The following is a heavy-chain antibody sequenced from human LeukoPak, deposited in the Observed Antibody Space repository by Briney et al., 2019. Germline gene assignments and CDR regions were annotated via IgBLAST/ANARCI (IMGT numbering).Heavy chain of an antibody. D-gene: IGHD2-15*01. V-gene: IGHV1-18*01. J-gene: IGHJ4*02. Sequence: GASVKVSCKASGYTFTSYGISWVRQAPGQGLEWMGWISAYNGNTNYAQKLQGRVTMTTDTSTSTAYMELRSLRSDDTAVYYCAREARYCSGGSCSFLDYWGQGTLATVSS. CDR1: GYTFTSYG. CDR3: AREARYCSGGSCSFLDY. CDR2: ISAYNGNT.